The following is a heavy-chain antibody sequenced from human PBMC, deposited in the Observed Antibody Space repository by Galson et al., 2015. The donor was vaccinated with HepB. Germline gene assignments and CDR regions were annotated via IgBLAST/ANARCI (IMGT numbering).Heavy chain of an antibody. J-gene: IGHJ4*02. D-gene: IGHD2-15*01. V-gene: IGHV3-33*08. Sequence: SLRLSCAASGFTFSDYGMHWVRQAPGKGLEWVGLIWKDGSNKYYSDSVKGRFNISRDNSKKTLYLHLNSLRAEDTAVYFCAREDKNIFVAALDSWGQGALIIVSS. CDR3: AREDKNIFVAALDS. CDR2: IWKDGSNK. CDR1: GFTFSDYG.